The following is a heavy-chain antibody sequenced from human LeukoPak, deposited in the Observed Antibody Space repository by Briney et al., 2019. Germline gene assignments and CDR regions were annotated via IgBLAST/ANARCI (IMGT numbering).Heavy chain of an antibody. J-gene: IGHJ3*02. CDR2: IKQDGSEK. V-gene: IGHV3-7*01. Sequence: PGGSLRLSCVASGFTFSSYWMSWVRQAPGKGLEWVANIKQDGSEKYYEDSVKGRFTISRDNAKNSLFLQMNSLRAEDTAVYYCARGWGDCTTVSCYTGGDVFDMWGQGTMVTVSS. CDR3: ARGWGDCTTVSCYTGGDVFDM. CDR1: GFTFSSYW. D-gene: IGHD2-2*02.